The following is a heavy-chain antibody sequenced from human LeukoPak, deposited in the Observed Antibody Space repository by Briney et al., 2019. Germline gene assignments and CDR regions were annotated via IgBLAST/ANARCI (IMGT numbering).Heavy chain of an antibody. D-gene: IGHD6-13*01. CDR3: ASGQQLANMIGEY. J-gene: IGHJ4*02. CDR2: INPNNGGT. Sequence: ASVKVSCKASGYTFIDYYIHWVRQAPGQGLEWMGWINPNNGGTNFAQKFQGRVTLTRDTSISTAYLELNSLRSDDTAVYYCASGQQLANMIGEYWGQGTPVTVSS. V-gene: IGHV1-2*02. CDR1: GYTFIDYY.